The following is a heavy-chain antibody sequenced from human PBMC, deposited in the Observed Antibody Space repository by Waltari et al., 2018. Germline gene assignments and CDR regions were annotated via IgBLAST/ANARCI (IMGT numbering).Heavy chain of an antibody. D-gene: IGHD4-17*01. CDR2: IYYSGST. Sequence: QVQLQESGPGLVKPSETLSLTCTVSGGSISSYYWSWIRQPPGKGLEWIGYIYYSGSTNYNPALKSRVTISVDTSKNQFSLKLSSVTAADTAVYYCARGDGDHGFDYWGQGTLVTVSS. CDR3: ARGDGDHGFDY. J-gene: IGHJ4*02. V-gene: IGHV4-59*01. CDR1: GGSISSYY.